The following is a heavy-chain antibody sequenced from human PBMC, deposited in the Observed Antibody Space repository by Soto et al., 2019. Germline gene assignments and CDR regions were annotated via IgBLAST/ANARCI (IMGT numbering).Heavy chain of an antibody. CDR2: ISGSGGTA. J-gene: IGHJ4*02. D-gene: IGHD1-1*01. V-gene: IGHV3-23*01. CDR3: AKGRGQNGNFDY. CDR1: GFTFSSYA. Sequence: EVQLLESGGGSVQPGGSLRLSCAASGFTFSSYAMHWVRRPPGKGLEWVSSISGSGGTAYYADSVKGRFSISRDSLVNTLYLQMNSLRAEDTAVYYCAKGRGQNGNFDYCGQGTLVSVSP.